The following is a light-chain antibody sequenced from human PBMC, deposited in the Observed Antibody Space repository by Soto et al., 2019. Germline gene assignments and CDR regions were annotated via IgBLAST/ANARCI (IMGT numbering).Light chain of an antibody. Sequence: DIQMTQSPSSLSASVGDRVTITCQASQDISNYLNWYQQKPGKAPKLLIYDASNLETGVPSRFSGSGSGTDFTFTISSLQPEDIATHYCQQYDNLPLTFGGGTKVXIK. CDR2: DAS. V-gene: IGKV1-33*01. CDR3: QQYDNLPLT. J-gene: IGKJ4*01. CDR1: QDISNY.